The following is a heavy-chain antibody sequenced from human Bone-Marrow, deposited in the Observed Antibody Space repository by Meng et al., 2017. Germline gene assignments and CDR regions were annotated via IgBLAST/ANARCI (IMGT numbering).Heavy chain of an antibody. CDR2: IYYSGST. D-gene: IGHD3-22*01. Sequence: SETLSLTCTVSGGSISSSSYYWGWIRQPPGKGLEWIGSIYYSGSTYYNPSLKSRVTISVGTSKNQFSLKLSSVTAADTAVYYCARDEGYYYDSSGYYSEYFQHWGQGTLVTVSS. CDR3: ARDEGYYYDSSGYYSEYFQH. CDR1: GGSISSSSYY. J-gene: IGHJ1*01. V-gene: IGHV4-39*07.